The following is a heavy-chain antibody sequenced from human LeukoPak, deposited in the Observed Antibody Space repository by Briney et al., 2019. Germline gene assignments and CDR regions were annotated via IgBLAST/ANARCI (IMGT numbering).Heavy chain of an antibody. D-gene: IGHD3-22*01. V-gene: IGHV1-2*02. Sequence: ASVKVSCKASGYTFTGYYMHWVRQAPGQGLEWMGWINPNSGGTNYAQKFQERVTITRDMSTSTAYMELSSLRSEDTAVYYCAARYDSSGYSFDYWGQGTLVTVSS. CDR1: GYTFTGYY. CDR2: INPNSGGT. J-gene: IGHJ4*02. CDR3: AARYDSSGYSFDY.